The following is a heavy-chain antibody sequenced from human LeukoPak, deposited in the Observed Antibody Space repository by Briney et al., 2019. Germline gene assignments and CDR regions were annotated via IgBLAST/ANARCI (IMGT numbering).Heavy chain of an antibody. CDR2: INPDGSIT. CDR1: GFTLSNYW. CDR3: ARDLHGSRDV. Sequence: GGSLRLSCADSGFTLSNYWIHWVRQAPGKGLEWVSRINPDGSITNYADSVKGRFTISRDNAKNTLYLQMDSLRAEDTAVYYCARDLHGSRDVWGKGTTVTVSS. V-gene: IGHV3-74*01. J-gene: IGHJ6*04.